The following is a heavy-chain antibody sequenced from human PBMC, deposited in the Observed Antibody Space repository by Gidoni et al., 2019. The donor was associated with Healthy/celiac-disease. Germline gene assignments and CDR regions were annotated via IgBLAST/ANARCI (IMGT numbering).Heavy chain of an antibody. D-gene: IGHD2-21*01. CDR2: INHSGST. J-gene: IGHJ6*02. CDR1: GGSFSGYY. CDR3: ARRGIDDYYYYYGMDV. Sequence: QVQLQQWGAGLLKPSQTLSLTSAFYGGSFSGYYWSWIRQPPGKGLEWIGEINHSGSTNYNPSLKSRVTISVDTSKNQFSLKLSSVTAADTAVYYCARRGIDDYYYYYGMDVWGQGTTVTVSS. V-gene: IGHV4-34*01.